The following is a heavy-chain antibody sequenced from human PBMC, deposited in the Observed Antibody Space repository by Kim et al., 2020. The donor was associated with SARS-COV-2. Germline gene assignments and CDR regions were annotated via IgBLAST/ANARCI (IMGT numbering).Heavy chain of an antibody. Sequence: TYTAASVKGRFTISRDNSKNTLYLQMNSLRAEDTAVYYCANTHSGSYSIYWGQGTLVTVSS. V-gene: IGHV3-23*01. CDR2: T. CDR3: ANTHSGSYSIY. J-gene: IGHJ4*02. D-gene: IGHD1-26*01.